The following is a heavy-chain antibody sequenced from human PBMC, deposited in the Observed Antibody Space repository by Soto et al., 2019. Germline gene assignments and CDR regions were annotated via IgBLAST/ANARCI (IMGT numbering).Heavy chain of an antibody. V-gene: IGHV4-34*01. Sequence: SETLSLTCAVYGGSFSGYYWSWIRQPPGKGLEWIGEINHSGSTTYNPSLKSRVTISVDTSKNQFSLKLSSVTAADTAVYYCARGFSSGWYAFDIWGQGTMVTVSS. CDR2: INHSGST. CDR1: GGSFSGYY. J-gene: IGHJ3*02. CDR3: ARGFSSGWYAFDI. D-gene: IGHD6-19*01.